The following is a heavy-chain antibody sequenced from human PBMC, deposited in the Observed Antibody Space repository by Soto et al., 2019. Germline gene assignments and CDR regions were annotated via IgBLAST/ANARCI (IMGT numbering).Heavy chain of an antibody. J-gene: IGHJ6*02. Sequence: SVKVSCKASGGTFSSYAISWVRQAPGQGLEWMGGIIPIFGTANYAQKFQGRVTITADGSTSTAYMELSSLRSEDTAVYYCARGHTSAMGYYDFYGMDVWGQGTTVTVSS. CDR1: GGTFSSYA. D-gene: IGHD6-13*01. CDR3: ARGHTSAMGYYDFYGMDV. CDR2: IIPIFGTA. V-gene: IGHV1-69*13.